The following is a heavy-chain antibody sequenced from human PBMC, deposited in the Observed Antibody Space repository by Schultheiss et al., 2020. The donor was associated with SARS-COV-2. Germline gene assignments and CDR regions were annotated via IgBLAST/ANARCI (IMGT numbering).Heavy chain of an antibody. J-gene: IGHJ4*02. V-gene: IGHV3-48*03. CDR2: ISSSGSTI. D-gene: IGHD3-3*01. CDR3: AKDRHYHFWTAHSPSYFDY. CDR1: GFTFSSYE. Sequence: GGSLRLSCAASGFTFSSYEMNWVRQAPGKGLEWVSYISSSGSTIYYADSVKGRFTISRDNAKNSLYLQMNSLRADDTAVYYCAKDRHYHFWTAHSPSYFDYWGQGTLVTVSS.